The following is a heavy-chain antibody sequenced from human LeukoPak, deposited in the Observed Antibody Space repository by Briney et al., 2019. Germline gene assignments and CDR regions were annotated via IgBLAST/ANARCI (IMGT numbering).Heavy chain of an antibody. CDR3: ARVNEVAGRGVGWFDP. CDR2: ISYDGSNK. D-gene: IGHD6-19*01. V-gene: IGHV3-30-3*01. J-gene: IGHJ5*02. Sequence: GGSLRLSCAASGFTYSSYAMHWVRQAPGKGQEWVAVISYDGSNKYYADSVKGRFTISRDNSKNTLYLQMNSLRAEDTAVYYCARVNEVAGRGVGWFDPWGQGTLVTVSS. CDR1: GFTYSSYA.